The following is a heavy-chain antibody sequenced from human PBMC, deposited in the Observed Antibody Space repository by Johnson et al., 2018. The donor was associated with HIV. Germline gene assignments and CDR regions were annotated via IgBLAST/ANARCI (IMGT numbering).Heavy chain of an antibody. CDR1: GFTFSSYG. Sequence: QMLLVESGGGVVQPGRSLRLSCAASGFTFSSYGMHWVRQAPGKGLEWVAVISYDGSNEYYADSVKGRFTISRDNSKNTLYLHMSSLRAEDTALYYCARDSFIAVTLSDAFDIWGQGTMVTVSS. CDR3: ARDSFIAVTLSDAFDI. V-gene: IGHV3-30*19. D-gene: IGHD6-19*01. CDR2: ISYDGSNE. J-gene: IGHJ3*02.